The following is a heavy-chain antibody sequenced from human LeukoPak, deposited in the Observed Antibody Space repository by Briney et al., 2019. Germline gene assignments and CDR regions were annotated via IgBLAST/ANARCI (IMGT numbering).Heavy chain of an antibody. CDR1: GGSLSSGSDY. CDR2: IYTSGST. D-gene: IGHD4-23*01. Sequence: SETLSLTCTVSGGSLSSGSDYWSWIRQPAGKGLEWIGRIYTSGSTNYNPSLKSRVTISVDTSKNQFSLKLSSVTAADTAVYYCARDVGGGDAFDIWGQGTMVTVSS. V-gene: IGHV4-61*02. J-gene: IGHJ3*02. CDR3: ARDVGGGDAFDI.